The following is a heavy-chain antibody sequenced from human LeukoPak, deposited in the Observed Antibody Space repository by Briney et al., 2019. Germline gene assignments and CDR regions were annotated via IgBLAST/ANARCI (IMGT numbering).Heavy chain of an antibody. V-gene: IGHV4-34*01. J-gene: IGHJ4*02. CDR2: INHSGST. Sequence: SETLSLTCAVYGGSFSGYYWSWIRQPPGKGLEWIGEINHSGSTNYNPSLKGRVTISVDTPKNQFSLKLSSVTAADTAVYYCATPDTRGGWYYFDYWGQGTLVTVSS. CDR1: GGSFSGYY. CDR3: ATPDTRGGWYYFDY. D-gene: IGHD6-19*01.